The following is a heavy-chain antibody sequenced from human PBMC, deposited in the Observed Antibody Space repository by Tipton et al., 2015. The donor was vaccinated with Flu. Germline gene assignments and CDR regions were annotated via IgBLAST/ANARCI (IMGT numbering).Heavy chain of an antibody. CDR3: ARDRYDILTGSFSWFDP. Sequence: TLSLTCTVSGDSITSSSFYWGWIRQPPGRGLEWIGGVSHSGSTSYTPALKSRIVMSIDTSKSQFSLTLRSVTAADTAVYYCARDRYDILTGSFSWFDPWGQGTLVTVSS. J-gene: IGHJ5*02. V-gene: IGHV4-39*07. CDR1: GDSITSSSFY. CDR2: VSHSGST. D-gene: IGHD3-9*01.